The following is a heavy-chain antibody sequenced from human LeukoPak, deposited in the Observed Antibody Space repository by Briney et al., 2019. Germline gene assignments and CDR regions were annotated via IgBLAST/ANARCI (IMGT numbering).Heavy chain of an antibody. V-gene: IGHV1-46*01. CDR3: ASGYFYGAFDI. CDR1: GYTFTSYY. J-gene: IGHJ3*02. CDR2: INPSGVST. Sequence: ASVTVSCKASGYTFTSYYIDWVRQAPGQGLEWMGIINPSGVSTSNAQKFQGRVTFTRDTSTSTVYMEVSSLRSEDTAVYYCASGYFYGAFDIWGQGTMVTVSS. D-gene: IGHD3-22*01.